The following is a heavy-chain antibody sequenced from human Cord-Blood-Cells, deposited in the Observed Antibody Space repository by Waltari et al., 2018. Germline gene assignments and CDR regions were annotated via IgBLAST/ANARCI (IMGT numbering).Heavy chain of an antibody. CDR1: GGSFSGYY. CDR3: AGSGYSSSWYDT. J-gene: IGHJ5*02. V-gene: IGHV4-34*01. Sequence: QVQLQQWGAGLLKPSETLSLTCAVYGGSFSGYYWSWIRQLPGKGPEWIGEINHSGSTNYRPSRKSRVTVSLDTSKNHFSLKLSSVTAADTAVYYCAGSGYSSSWYDTWGQGTLVTVSS. CDR2: INHSGST. D-gene: IGHD6-13*01.